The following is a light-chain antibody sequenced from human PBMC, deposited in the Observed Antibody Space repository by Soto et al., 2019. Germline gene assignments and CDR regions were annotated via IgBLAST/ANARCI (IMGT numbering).Light chain of an antibody. J-gene: IGKJ1*01. Sequence: VVTQSPATLSVSPGETATLSCRASQSVSSDLAWYQQRPGQAPRLLIYGASTRATGIPARFSGSGSGTEFRLTISSLQSEDFATYYCQQYNTWHPKMAFGRGTKVEIK. CDR3: QQYNTWHPKMA. CDR2: GAS. CDR1: QSVSSD. V-gene: IGKV3-15*01.